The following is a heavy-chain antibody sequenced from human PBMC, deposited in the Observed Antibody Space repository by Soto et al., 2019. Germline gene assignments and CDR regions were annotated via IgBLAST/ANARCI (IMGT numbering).Heavy chain of an antibody. V-gene: IGHV3-13*01. CDR3: TRSPVLVRGVRAFDY. D-gene: IGHD3-10*01. J-gene: IGHJ4*02. CDR2: IGTAGDT. CDR1: GFTFSRYD. Sequence: GGSLRLSCAASGFTFSRYDMHWVRQATGKSLEWVSAIGTAGDTYYPGSVKGRFTVSRENAKNSLYLQMNSLRAGDTAVYYCTRSPVLVRGVRAFDYWGQGTLVTVSS.